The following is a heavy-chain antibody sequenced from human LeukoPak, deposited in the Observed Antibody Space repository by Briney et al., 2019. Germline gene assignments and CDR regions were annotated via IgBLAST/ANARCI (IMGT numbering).Heavy chain of an antibody. Sequence: PGGSLRLSCAASGFTFSSYAMSWVRQAPGKGLEWVSAISGSGGSTYYADSVKGRFTISRDNSKNTLYLQMNSLRAEDPAVYYCAKDSYPQWLVPLFDYWGQGTLVTVSS. CDR2: ISGSGGST. D-gene: IGHD6-19*01. V-gene: IGHV3-23*01. J-gene: IGHJ4*02. CDR3: AKDSYPQWLVPLFDY. CDR1: GFTFSSYA.